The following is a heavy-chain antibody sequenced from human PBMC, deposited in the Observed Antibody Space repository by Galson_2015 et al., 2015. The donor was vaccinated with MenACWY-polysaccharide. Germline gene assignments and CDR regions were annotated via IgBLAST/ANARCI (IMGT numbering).Heavy chain of an antibody. V-gene: IGHV4-4*02. D-gene: IGHD1-26*01. Sequence: SLRLSCAASGFTFSNYAMSWVRQPPGEGLEWIGEVSQSGSTHYNPSLESRVTISVDKSKNQFSLKLSSVTAADTAVYYCARVEKYSGSYYILHWGQGTLVTVSS. J-gene: IGHJ4*02. CDR2: VSQSGST. CDR1: GFTFSNYAM. CDR3: ARVEKYSGSYYILH.